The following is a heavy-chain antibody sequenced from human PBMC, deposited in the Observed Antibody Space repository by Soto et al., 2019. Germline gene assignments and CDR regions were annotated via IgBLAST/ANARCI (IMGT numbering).Heavy chain of an antibody. CDR1: GFTFDDYA. CDR3: AKDTVYRPYPPTATVGSEFDP. J-gene: IGHJ5*02. D-gene: IGHD5-12*01. V-gene: IGHV3-9*01. CDR2: ISWNSGSI. Sequence: PGGSLRLSCAASGFTFDDYAMHWVRQAPGKGLEWVSGISWNSGSIGYADSVKGRLTISRDNAKNSLYLQMNSLRAEDTALYYCAKDTVYRPYPPTATVGSEFDPWGQGTLVTVSS.